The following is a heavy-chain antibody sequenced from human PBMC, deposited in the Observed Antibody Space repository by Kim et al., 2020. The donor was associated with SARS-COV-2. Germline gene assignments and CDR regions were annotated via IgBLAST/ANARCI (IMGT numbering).Heavy chain of an antibody. CDR1: GFTFSSYS. CDR2: ISSSSSTI. J-gene: IGHJ3*02. Sequence: GGSLRLSCAASGFTFSSYSMNWVRQAPGKGLEWISYISSSSSTIYYADSVKGRFTISRDNAKNSLYLQMNSLRAEDTAVYYCARAEYAFDIWGQGTMVTV. CDR3: ARAEYAFDI. V-gene: IGHV3-48*04.